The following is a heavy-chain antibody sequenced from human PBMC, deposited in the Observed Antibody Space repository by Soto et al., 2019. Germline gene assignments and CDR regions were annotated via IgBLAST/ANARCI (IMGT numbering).Heavy chain of an antibody. J-gene: IGHJ4*02. CDR2: SGSGGRA. V-gene: IGHV3-23*01. CDR1: GFTFSSYA. CDR3: AKATGTTLY. D-gene: IGHD1-1*01. Sequence: EVQLLVSGGGLVQPGGSLRLSCEASGFTFSSYAMTWVRQAPGKGLEWVSASGSGGRAFYSDSVKGRFTISRDHSRNTPYLQLHSLRVDDSAVYFCAKATGTTLYWGQGNLVTVSS.